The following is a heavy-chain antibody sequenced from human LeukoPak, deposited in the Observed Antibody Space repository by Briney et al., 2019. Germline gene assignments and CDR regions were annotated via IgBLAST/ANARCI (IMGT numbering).Heavy chain of an antibody. V-gene: IGHV4-38-2*02. Sequence: SETLSLTCTVSGYSISSGYYWGWIRQPPGKGLEWIGSIYHSGSTYYNPSLKSRVTISVDTSKNQFSLKLSSVTAADTAVYYCASRVTVVTPGDAFDIWGQGTMVTVSS. D-gene: IGHD4-23*01. CDR2: IYHSGST. CDR1: GYSISSGYY. CDR3: ASRVTVVTPGDAFDI. J-gene: IGHJ3*02.